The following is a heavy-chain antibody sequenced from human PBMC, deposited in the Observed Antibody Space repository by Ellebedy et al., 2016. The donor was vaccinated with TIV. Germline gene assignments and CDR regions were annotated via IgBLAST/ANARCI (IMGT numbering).Heavy chain of an antibody. Sequence: MPSETLSLTCTVSGGSISSGDYYWSWIRQPPGKGLEWIGYIYYSGSTYYNPSLKSRVTISVDTSKNQFSLKLSSVTAADTAVYYCARDLREAATLVVGSWFDPWGQGTLVTVSS. CDR1: GGSISSGDYY. CDR3: ARDLREAATLVVGSWFDP. J-gene: IGHJ5*02. CDR2: IYYSGST. D-gene: IGHD2-15*01. V-gene: IGHV4-30-4*01.